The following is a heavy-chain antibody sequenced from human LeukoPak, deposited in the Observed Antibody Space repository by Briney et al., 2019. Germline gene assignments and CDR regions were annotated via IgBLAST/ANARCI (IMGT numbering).Heavy chain of an antibody. D-gene: IGHD3-10*01. CDR3: ARSLPYYGSGSYYY. Sequence: KPSETLSLTCAVYGGSFSGYYWSWIRQPPGKGLEWIGEINHSGSTNYNPSLKSRVTISVDTSKNQFSLKLSSVTAADTAVYYCARSLPYYGSGSYYYWGQGTLVTVSS. V-gene: IGHV4-34*01. CDR2: INHSGST. CDR1: GGSFSGYY. J-gene: IGHJ4*02.